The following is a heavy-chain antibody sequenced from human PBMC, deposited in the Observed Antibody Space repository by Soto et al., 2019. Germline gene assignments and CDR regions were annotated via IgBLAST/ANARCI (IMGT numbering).Heavy chain of an antibody. D-gene: IGHD5-18*01. CDR2: ISSSSSTI. CDR1: GFTFSTYS. Sequence: GGSLRLSCAASGFTFSTYSMNWVRQAPGKGLEWVSYISSSSSTIYFADSVRGRFTISRDNAKNSLYLQMNSLRAEDTAVYYCARDQPGYSYGYGLGYWGQGTLVTVSS. V-gene: IGHV3-48*01. CDR3: ARDQPGYSYGYGLGY. J-gene: IGHJ4*02.